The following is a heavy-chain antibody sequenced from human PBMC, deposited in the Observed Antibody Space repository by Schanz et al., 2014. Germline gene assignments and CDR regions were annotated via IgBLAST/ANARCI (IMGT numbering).Heavy chain of an antibody. V-gene: IGHV3-15*01. CDR2: IKSKSDGGTT. J-gene: IGHJ6*02. D-gene: IGHD6-19*01. CDR3: TANGWVEEARATTLCDMDV. Sequence: EVQLVESGGGLIQPGGSLTLSCAASRFTVTNAWMSWVRQAPGKGLEWVGRIKSKSDGGTTDYAAPVKDRFTISRDDSKSTQYLQMNSLKTEDTAVYHWTANGWVEEARATTLCDMDVWGQGTTVTVSS. CDR1: RFTVTNAW.